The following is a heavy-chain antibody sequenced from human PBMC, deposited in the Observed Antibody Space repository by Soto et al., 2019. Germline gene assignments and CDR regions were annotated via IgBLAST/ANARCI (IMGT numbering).Heavy chain of an antibody. D-gene: IGHD2-8*02. Sequence: SVKVSCKASGGTFSIYGFSWVRQAPGQGPEWIGGIIPILTTPNYAQKFQGRVTIVADESTTTVYMELSSLKFEDTAVYYCATSVGIAPTGEDGMDVWGKGPSVTVSS. J-gene: IGHJ6*04. CDR2: IIPILTTP. CDR1: GGTFSIYG. CDR3: ATSVGIAPTGEDGMDV. V-gene: IGHV1-69*13.